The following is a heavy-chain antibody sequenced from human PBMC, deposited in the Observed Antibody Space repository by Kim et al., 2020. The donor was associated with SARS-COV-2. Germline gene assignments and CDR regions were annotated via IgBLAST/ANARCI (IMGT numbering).Heavy chain of an antibody. V-gene: IGHV4-30-4*01. CDR3: ARVRRDAHDYGDYGGDY. J-gene: IGHJ4*02. D-gene: IGHD4-17*01. CDR2: IYYSGST. CDR1: GGSISSGDYY. Sequence: SETLSLTCTVSGGSISSGDYYWSWIRQPPGKGLEWIGYIYYSGSTYYNPSLKSRVTISVDTSKNQFSLKLSSVTAADTAVYYCARVRRDAHDYGDYGGDYWGQGTLVTVSS.